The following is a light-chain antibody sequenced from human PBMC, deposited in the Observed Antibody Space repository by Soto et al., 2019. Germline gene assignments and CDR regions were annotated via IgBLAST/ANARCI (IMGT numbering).Light chain of an antibody. CDR2: GNS. V-gene: IGLV1-40*01. J-gene: IGLJ2*01. CDR3: QSYDSSLSGSE. Sequence: QSVLTQPPSVSGAPGQRGTISCTGSSSNIGAGYDVHWYQQLPGTAPKLLIYGNSNRPSGVPDRFSGSKSGTSASLAITGLQAEDEADYYCQSYDSSLSGSEFGGGTKLTVL. CDR1: SSNIGAGYD.